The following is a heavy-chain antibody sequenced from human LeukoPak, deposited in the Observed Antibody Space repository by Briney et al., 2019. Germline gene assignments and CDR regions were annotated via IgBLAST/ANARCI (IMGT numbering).Heavy chain of an antibody. CDR3: ARDWSGYSDYYYYGMDV. J-gene: IGHJ6*02. D-gene: IGHD3-3*01. CDR2: ISAYNGNT. V-gene: IGHV1-18*01. CDR1: GYTFTSYG. Sequence: ASVKVSCKASGYTFTSYGISWVRQAPGQGLEWMGWISAYNGNTNYAQKLQGRVTMTTDTSTSTAYMELRSPRSDDTAVYYCARDWSGYSDYYYYGMDVWGQGTTVTVSS.